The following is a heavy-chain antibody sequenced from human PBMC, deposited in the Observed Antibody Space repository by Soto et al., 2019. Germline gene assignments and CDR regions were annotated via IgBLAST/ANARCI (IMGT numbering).Heavy chain of an antibody. CDR3: ARDLGNYYDSSGPNDY. CDR1: GFTFSSYG. V-gene: IGHV3-33*01. D-gene: IGHD3-22*01. Sequence: QVQLVESGGGVVQPGRSLRLSCAASGFTFSSYGMHWVRQAPDKGLEWVAVIWYDGSNKYYADSVKGRFTISRDNSKNTLYLQMNSLRAEDTAVYYCARDLGNYYDSSGPNDYWGQGTLVTVSS. J-gene: IGHJ4*02. CDR2: IWYDGSNK.